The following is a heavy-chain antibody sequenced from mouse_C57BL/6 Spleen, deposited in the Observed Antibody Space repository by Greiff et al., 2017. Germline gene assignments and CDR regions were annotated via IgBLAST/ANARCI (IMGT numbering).Heavy chain of an antibody. CDR2: IWGVGST. V-gene: IGHV2-6*01. J-gene: IGHJ3*01. D-gene: IGHD2-2*01. Sequence: VKLVESGPGLVAPSQSLSITCTVSGFSFTSYGVDWVRQSPGTGLEWLGVIWGVGSTNYNSALKSRLSISKYNSKSQVFLKMNSLQTDYTAMYYGASSYGYDDGWFAYWGQGTLVTVSA. CDR3: ASSYGYDDGWFAY. CDR1: GFSFTSYG.